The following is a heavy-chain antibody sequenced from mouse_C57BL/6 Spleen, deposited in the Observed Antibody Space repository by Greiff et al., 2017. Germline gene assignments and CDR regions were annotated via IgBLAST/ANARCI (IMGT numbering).Heavy chain of an antibody. J-gene: IGHJ4*01. V-gene: IGHV1-81*01. CDR2: IYPRSGNT. CDR1: GYTFTSYG. Sequence: QVQLQQSGAELARPGASVKLSCKASGYTFTSYGLSWVKQRTGQGLEWIGEIYPRSGNTYYNEKFKGKATLTADKSYRTAYMELRSLTSEDSAVYVCSRRYYDYDSYYAMDYWGQGTSVTVSS. D-gene: IGHD2-4*01. CDR3: SRRYYDYDSYYAMDY.